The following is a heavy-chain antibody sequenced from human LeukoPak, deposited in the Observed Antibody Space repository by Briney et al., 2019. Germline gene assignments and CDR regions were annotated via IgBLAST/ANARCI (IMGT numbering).Heavy chain of an antibody. V-gene: IGHV3-21*01. D-gene: IGHD3-9*01. CDR1: GFTFSSYS. J-gene: IGHJ5*02. CDR2: ISSSSSYI. Sequence: PGGSLRLSCAASGFTFSSYSMNWVRQAPGKGLEWVSTISSSSSYIYYADSVKGRFTISRDNAKNSLYLQMNSLRAEDTAVYYCASDILTGHHPWGQGTLVTVSS. CDR3: ASDILTGHHP.